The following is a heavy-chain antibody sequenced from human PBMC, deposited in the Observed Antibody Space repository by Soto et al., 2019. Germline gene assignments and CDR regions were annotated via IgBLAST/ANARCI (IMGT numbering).Heavy chain of an antibody. Sequence: PGGSLRLSCAASGFTFSSYYMSWVRQPQGKGLEWVANVNEDGSEIYYVDSVKGRFTVSRDNAKNSLYLQMNSLRAEDTAMYYCARMRAAGTFDYWGQGTLVTVSS. CDR2: VNEDGSEI. D-gene: IGHD6-13*01. CDR1: GFTFSSYY. J-gene: IGHJ4*02. V-gene: IGHV3-7*03. CDR3: ARMRAAGTFDY.